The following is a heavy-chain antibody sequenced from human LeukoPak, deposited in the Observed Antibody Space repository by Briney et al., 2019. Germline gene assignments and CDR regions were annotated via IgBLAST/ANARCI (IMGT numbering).Heavy chain of an antibody. CDR1: GGSISSGDYY. D-gene: IGHD3-3*01. V-gene: IGHV4-30-4*01. Sequence: SETLSLTCTVSGGSISSGDYYWSWIRRPPGKGLEWIGYIYYSGSTYYNPSLKSRVTISVDTSKNQFSLKLSSVTAADTAVYYCARGRFLEWRNYYYGMDVWGQGTTVTVSS. CDR3: ARGRFLEWRNYYYGMDV. CDR2: IYYSGST. J-gene: IGHJ6*02.